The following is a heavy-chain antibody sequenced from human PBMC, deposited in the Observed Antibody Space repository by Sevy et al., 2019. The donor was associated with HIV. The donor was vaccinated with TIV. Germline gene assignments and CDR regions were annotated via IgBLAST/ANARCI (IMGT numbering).Heavy chain of an antibody. D-gene: IGHD3-10*01. Sequence: GGSLRLSCAASGFTFSSYTMNWVRQAPGKGLEWVSSISGSSNYIYYGNSVKGRFTISRDNAKNSGYLQMNSLRAEDTAAYYCARPYGSGSWEAFDIWGQGTMVTVSS. J-gene: IGHJ3*02. CDR1: GFTFSSYT. V-gene: IGHV3-21*01. CDR2: ISGSSNYI. CDR3: ARPYGSGSWEAFDI.